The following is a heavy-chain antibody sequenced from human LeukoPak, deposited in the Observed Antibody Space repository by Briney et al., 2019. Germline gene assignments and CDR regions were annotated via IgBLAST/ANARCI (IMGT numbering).Heavy chain of an antibody. V-gene: IGHV4-30-2*01. Sequence: SETLSLTCAVSGGSISSGGYSWSWIRQPPGKGLEWIGYMYHSGTTHYNPSLKSRVTISVDRSKNQFSLKLSSVTAADTAVYYCVREYYYDSSGYWVRAFDIWGQGTMATVSS. J-gene: IGHJ3*02. D-gene: IGHD3-22*01. CDR2: MYHSGTT. CDR3: VREYYYDSSGYWVRAFDI. CDR1: GGSISSGGYS.